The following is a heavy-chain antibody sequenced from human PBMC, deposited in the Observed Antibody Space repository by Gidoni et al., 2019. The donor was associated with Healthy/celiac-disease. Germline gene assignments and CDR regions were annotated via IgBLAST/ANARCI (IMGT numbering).Heavy chain of an antibody. CDR2: ISGRGGST. CDR1: GFTLSSYA. J-gene: IGHJ3*02. V-gene: IGHV3-23*01. D-gene: IGHD3-22*01. Sequence: EVQLLESGGGLVQPGGSLRLSCAASGFTLSSYAMSWVRQAPGKGLEWVSAISGRGGSTYYADSVKGRFTISRDNSKNTLYLQMNSLRAEDTAVYYCAKTDTYYYDSSGYSDAFDIWGQGTMVTVSS. CDR3: AKTDTYYYDSSGYSDAFDI.